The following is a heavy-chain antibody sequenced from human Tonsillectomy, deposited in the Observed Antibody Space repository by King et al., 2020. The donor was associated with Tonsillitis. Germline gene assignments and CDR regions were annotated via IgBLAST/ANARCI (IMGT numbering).Heavy chain of an antibody. Sequence: VQLVESGGGLVQPGGSLRLSCAASGLTFSRYWMHWVRQAPGKGLVWVSRINSDGSSTSYADSVKGRFTISRDNAKNTLYLHMNSLRAEDTAVYYCARLSISHDSDSSGYYSLDASDIWGQGTMVTVSS. D-gene: IGHD3-22*01. J-gene: IGHJ3*02. CDR2: INSDGSST. CDR1: GLTFSRYW. CDR3: ARLSISHDSDSSGYYSLDASDI. V-gene: IGHV3-74*01.